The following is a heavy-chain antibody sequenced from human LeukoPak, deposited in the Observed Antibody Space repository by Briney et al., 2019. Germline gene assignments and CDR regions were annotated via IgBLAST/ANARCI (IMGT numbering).Heavy chain of an antibody. CDR2: ISASGGRT. D-gene: IGHD6-6*01. V-gene: IGHV3-23*01. CDR1: GFTFSSYA. J-gene: IGHJ4*02. Sequence: GGSLRLSCAASGFTFSSYAMSWVRQAPGKGLEWVSAISASGGRTYYADSVKGRFSISRDNSKNTLYLQMNSLRSEDTALYYCAKDAPDRSSSGKFGYWGQGTLVTVSS. CDR3: AKDAPDRSSSGKFGY.